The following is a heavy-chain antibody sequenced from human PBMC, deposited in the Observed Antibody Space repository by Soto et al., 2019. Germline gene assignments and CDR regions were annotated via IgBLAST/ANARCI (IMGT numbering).Heavy chain of an antibody. Sequence: QVQLVESGGGVVQPGRSLRLSCAASGFTFSSYGMHWVRQAPGKGLEWVAVISYDGSNKYYADSVKGRFTISRDNSKNTLYLQMNSLRAEDTALYYCAKGAVPAASDDAFDIWGQGTMVTVSS. CDR3: AKGAVPAASDDAFDI. CDR1: GFTFSSYG. D-gene: IGHD2-2*01. CDR2: ISYDGSNK. V-gene: IGHV3-30*18. J-gene: IGHJ3*02.